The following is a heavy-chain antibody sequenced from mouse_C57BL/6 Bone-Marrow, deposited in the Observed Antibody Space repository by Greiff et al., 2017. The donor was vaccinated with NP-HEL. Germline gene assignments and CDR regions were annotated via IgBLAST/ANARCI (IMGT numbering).Heavy chain of an antibody. CDR2: INPYNGGT. D-gene: IGHD1-1*01. Sequence: EVQLQQSGPVLVKPGASVKMSCKASGYTFTDYYMNWVKQSHGKSLEWIGVINPYNGGTSYNQKFKGKATLTVDKSSSTAYMELNSLTSEDSAVYYCGRGSSPPDYWGKGTTRTVSS. J-gene: IGHJ2*01. V-gene: IGHV1-19*01. CDR1: GYTFTDYY. CDR3: GRGSSPPDY.